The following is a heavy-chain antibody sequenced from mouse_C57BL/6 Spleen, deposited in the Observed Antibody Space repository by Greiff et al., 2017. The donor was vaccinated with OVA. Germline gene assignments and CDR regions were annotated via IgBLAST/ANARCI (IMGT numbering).Heavy chain of an antibody. CDR2: IHPNSGST. CDR3: ARDGYGLDY. CDR1: GYTFTGYW. V-gene: IGHV1-64*01. J-gene: IGHJ2*01. Sequence: VQLQQSGAELVKPGASVKLSCKASGYTFTGYWMHWVKQRPGQGLEWIGMIHPNSGSTNYNEKFKSKATLTVDKSSSTAYMQLSSLTSEDSAVYYCARDGYGLDYWGQGTTLTVSS. D-gene: IGHD2-2*01.